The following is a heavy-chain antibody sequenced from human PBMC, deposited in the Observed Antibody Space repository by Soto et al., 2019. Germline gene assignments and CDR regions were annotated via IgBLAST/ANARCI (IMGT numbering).Heavy chain of an antibody. J-gene: IGHJ4*02. CDR2: IYYSGST. D-gene: IGHD6-13*01. CDR3: ASHSSHWPFFDF. CDR1: GGSISSGGYY. Sequence: PSETLSLTCTVSGGSISSGGYYWSWIRQHPGKGLEWIGYIYYSGSTYYNPSLNSRVTMSVDTSKNQFSLKLSSVTAADTAVYYCASHSSHWPFFDFWGQGTLVTVS. V-gene: IGHV4-31*03.